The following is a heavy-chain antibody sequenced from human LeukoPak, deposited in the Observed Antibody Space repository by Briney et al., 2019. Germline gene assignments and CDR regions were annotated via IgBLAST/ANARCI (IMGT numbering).Heavy chain of an antibody. V-gene: IGHV4-4*07. J-gene: IGHJ6*03. Sequence: PSETLSLTCTVSSGSISSYYWSWMRQPAGKGLEWIGRIYTSGSTNYNPSLKSRVTMSVDTSKNQFSLKLSSVTAADTAVYYCARVPYYDFWSGLDYDMDVWGKGTTVTVSS. D-gene: IGHD3-3*01. CDR3: ARVPYYDFWSGLDYDMDV. CDR2: IYTSGST. CDR1: SGSISSYY.